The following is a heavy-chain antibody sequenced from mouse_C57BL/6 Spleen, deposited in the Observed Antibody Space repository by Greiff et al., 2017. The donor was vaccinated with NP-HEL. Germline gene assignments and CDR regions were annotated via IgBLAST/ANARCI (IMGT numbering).Heavy chain of an antibody. J-gene: IGHJ3*01. D-gene: IGHD1-1*01. CDR1: GFTFSSYA. CDR2: ISSGGDYI. CDR3: TRERDYGSPAWFAY. V-gene: IGHV5-9-1*02. Sequence: DVHLVESGEGLVKPGGSLKLSCAASGFTFSSYAMSWVRQTPEKRLEWVAYISSGGDYIYYADTVKGRFTISRDNARNTLYLQMSSLKSEDTAMYYCTRERDYGSPAWFAYWGQGTLVTVSA.